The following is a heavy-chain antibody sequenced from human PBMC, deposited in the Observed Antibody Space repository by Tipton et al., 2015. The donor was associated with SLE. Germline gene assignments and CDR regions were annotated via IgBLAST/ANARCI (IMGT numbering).Heavy chain of an antibody. Sequence: SLRLSCAASGFTFKSYSMSWVRQAPGKGLEWISYISSTGYTVYYADSVEGRFAISRDNAKKSLYLQMNSLRAEDTAVYYCARDWASYWGQGIRVTVSS. V-gene: IGHV3-48*01. CDR3: ARDWASY. D-gene: IGHD3-16*01. CDR2: ISSTGYTV. J-gene: IGHJ4*02. CDR1: GFTFKSYS.